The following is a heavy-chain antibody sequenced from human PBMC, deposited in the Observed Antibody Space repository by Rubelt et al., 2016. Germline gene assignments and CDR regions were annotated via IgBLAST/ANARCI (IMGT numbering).Heavy chain of an antibody. V-gene: IGHV3-23*01. CDR1: DFTINTYA. Sequence: EVQLLESGGDLVQPGGSLRLACAASDFTINTYAMSWVRQAPGKGLEWVSAITSDGTTYYANSVKGLFAISRDNSRNTLYLQMSSLRAEDTAVYYCAKSRAVADPFNYWGQGTLVTGSS. CDR3: AKSRAVADPFNY. CDR2: ITSDGTT. J-gene: IGHJ4*02. D-gene: IGHD6-19*01.